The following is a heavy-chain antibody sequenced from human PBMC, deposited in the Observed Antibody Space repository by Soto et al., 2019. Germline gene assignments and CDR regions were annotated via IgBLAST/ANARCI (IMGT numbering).Heavy chain of an antibody. Sequence: QVQLVQSGAEVKKPGASVKVSCKASGYTFTSYYMHWVRQAPGQGLEWMGIINPSGGSTSYAQKLQGRVTMTSDTSTSTGYMELSSLRSEDTAVYYWPREKKWEHGGGFDPWGQGTLVTVSS. J-gene: IGHJ5*02. CDR2: INPSGGST. CDR3: PREKKWEHGGGFDP. CDR1: GYTFTSYY. D-gene: IGHD1-26*01. V-gene: IGHV1-46*03.